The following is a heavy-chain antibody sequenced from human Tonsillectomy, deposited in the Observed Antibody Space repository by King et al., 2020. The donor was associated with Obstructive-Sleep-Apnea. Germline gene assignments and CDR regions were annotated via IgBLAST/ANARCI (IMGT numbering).Heavy chain of an antibody. Sequence: VQLQQWGAGLLKPSETLSLTCAVYAGSFSTSYWSWIRQPPGRGLEWIGEINHSGSSNCNPSLKSRVTISVDTSKNQFSLRLGSVTAADTAVYYCARVEEGGSIRDYGMDVWGQGTTVTVSS. J-gene: IGHJ6*02. D-gene: IGHD2-2*01. V-gene: IGHV4-34*01. CDR3: ARVEEGGSIRDYGMDV. CDR2: INHSGSS. CDR1: AGSFSTSY.